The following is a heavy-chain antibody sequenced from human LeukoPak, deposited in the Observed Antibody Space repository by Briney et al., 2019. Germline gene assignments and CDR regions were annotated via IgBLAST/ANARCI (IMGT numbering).Heavy chain of an antibody. CDR2: IYTSGST. Sequence: SETLSLTCTVSGGSISSYYWSWIRQPPGKGLEWIWYIYTSGSTNYNPSLKSRVTISVDTSKNQFSLKLSSVTAADTAVYYCARRIQLWLHGGFHYYYMDVWAKGPRSPSP. D-gene: IGHD5-18*01. J-gene: IGHJ6*03. CDR1: GGSISSYY. CDR3: ARRIQLWLHGGFHYYYMDV. V-gene: IGHV4-4*09.